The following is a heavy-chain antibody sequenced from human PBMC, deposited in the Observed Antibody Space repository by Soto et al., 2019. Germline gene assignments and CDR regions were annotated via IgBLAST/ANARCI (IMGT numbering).Heavy chain of an antibody. D-gene: IGHD3-10*01. J-gene: IGHJ5*02. CDR1: GGSISSYY. Sequence: SETLSLTCTVSGGSISSYYWSWIRQPPGKGLEWIGYIYYSGSTNYNPSLKSRVTISVDTSKNQFSLKLSSVTAADTAVYYCARLGITMVRGVIELAWFDPWGQGTLVTVS. CDR3: ARLGITMVRGVIELAWFDP. V-gene: IGHV4-59*01. CDR2: IYYSGST.